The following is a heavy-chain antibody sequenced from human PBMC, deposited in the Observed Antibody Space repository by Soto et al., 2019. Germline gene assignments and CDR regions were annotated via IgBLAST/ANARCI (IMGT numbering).Heavy chain of an antibody. CDR3: GGGYSSGWHYYYYYRDV. V-gene: IGHV4-34*01. D-gene: IGHD6-19*01. Sequence: SETLSLTCAVYGGSFSGYYWSWIRQPPGKGLEWIGEINHSGSTNYNPSLKSRVTISVDTSKNQFSLKLSSVTAADTAVYYCGGGYSSGWHYYYYYRDVWAKGTRVTVPS. CDR1: GGSFSGYY. CDR2: INHSGST. J-gene: IGHJ6*03.